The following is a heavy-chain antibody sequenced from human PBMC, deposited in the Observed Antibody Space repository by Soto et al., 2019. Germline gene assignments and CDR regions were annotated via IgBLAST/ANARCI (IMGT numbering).Heavy chain of an antibody. V-gene: IGHV1-18*01. D-gene: IGHD3-22*01. Sequence: ASVKVSCKASGYTFTSYGISWVRQAPGQGLEWMGWISAYNGNTNYAQKLQGRVTMTTDTSTSTAYMELRSLRSDDTALYYFAIDLEGYYDSSGDNWFDPWGQGTLVTVSS. J-gene: IGHJ5*02. CDR2: ISAYNGNT. CDR1: GYTFTSYG. CDR3: AIDLEGYYDSSGDNWFDP.